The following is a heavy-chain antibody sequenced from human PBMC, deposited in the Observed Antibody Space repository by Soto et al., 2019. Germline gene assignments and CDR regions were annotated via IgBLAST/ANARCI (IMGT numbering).Heavy chain of an antibody. CDR2: IYWDDSK. CDR3: AHAYGGRSLY. V-gene: IGHV2-5*02. CDR1: GFSLTTDRVG. J-gene: IGHJ4*02. D-gene: IGHD1-26*01. Sequence: QITLKESGPTLVKPTQTLTLTCTFSGFSLTTDRVGVGWIRQPPGEALEWLAVIYWDDSKTYRPSLESRLTSTKDTSQNQVAPTMTNMDSLDTSTYYCAHAYGGRSLYWGQGTLVTVSS.